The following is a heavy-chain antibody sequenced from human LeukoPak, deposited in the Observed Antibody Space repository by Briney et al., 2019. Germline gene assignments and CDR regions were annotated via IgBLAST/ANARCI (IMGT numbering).Heavy chain of an antibody. J-gene: IGHJ4*02. Sequence: SGPTLVNPTQTLTLTCTFSGFSLSTSGVGVGWIRQPPGKAPEWLALIYWDDDKRYSPSLKSRLTITKDTSKNQVVLTMTNMDPVDTATYYCAHRLVYYYGSGSYPPFDYWGQGTLVTVSS. CDR1: GFSLSTSGVG. V-gene: IGHV2-5*02. D-gene: IGHD3-10*01. CDR3: AHRLVYYYGSGSYPPFDY. CDR2: IYWDDDK.